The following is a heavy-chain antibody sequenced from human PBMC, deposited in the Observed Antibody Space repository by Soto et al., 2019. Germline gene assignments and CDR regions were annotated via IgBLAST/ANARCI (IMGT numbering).Heavy chain of an antibody. D-gene: IGHD6-25*01. CDR3: AREITAAGDAY. CDR1: GYTFTSYD. J-gene: IGHJ4*02. CDR2: MNPNSGNT. V-gene: IGHV1-8*01. Sequence: QVQLVQSGAEVKKPGASVKVSCKASGYTFTSYDINWVRQATGQGLEWMGWMNPNSGNTGYAQKLQTRVTMTSSTAISTAYMELCSLRSEDTAVYYCAREITAAGDAYWCKGTLVTVSS.